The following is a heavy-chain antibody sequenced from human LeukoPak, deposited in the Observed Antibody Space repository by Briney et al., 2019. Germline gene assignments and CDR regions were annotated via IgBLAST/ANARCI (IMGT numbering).Heavy chain of an antibody. J-gene: IGHJ4*02. CDR1: GFTFSSYW. V-gene: IGHV3-7*01. CDR3: ARGGGAPDY. D-gene: IGHD3-16*01. Sequence: GGSLRLSCAASGFTFSSYWMTWVRQAPGKGLEWVANIKQDGSEKNYVDSVKGRFTISRDNAKNSLYLQMNSLRVEDTAVYYCARGGGAPDYWGQGTLVTVSS. CDR2: IKQDGSEK.